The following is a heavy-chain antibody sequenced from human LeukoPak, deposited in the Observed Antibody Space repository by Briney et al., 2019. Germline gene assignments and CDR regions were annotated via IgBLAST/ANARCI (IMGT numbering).Heavy chain of an antibody. Sequence: GGSLRLSCAASGFTVSSNCMSWVRQAPGKGLEWVSVIYSGGSTYYADSVKGRFTISRDNSKNTLYLQVNSLRAEDTAVYYCARDRRDYGDFDYWGQGTLVTVSS. J-gene: IGHJ4*02. D-gene: IGHD4-17*01. CDR3: ARDRRDYGDFDY. CDR1: GFTVSSNC. CDR2: IYSGGST. V-gene: IGHV3-53*01.